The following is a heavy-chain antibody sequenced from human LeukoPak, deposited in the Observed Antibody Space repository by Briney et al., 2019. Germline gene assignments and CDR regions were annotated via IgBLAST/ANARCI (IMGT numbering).Heavy chain of an antibody. J-gene: IGHJ4*02. CDR1: GFTFSSYS. V-gene: IGHV3-21*04. CDR2: ISSTTSYI. Sequence: PGGSLRLSCAASGFTFSSYSMNWVRQAPGKGLEWVSSISSTTSYIYYADSVKGRFTISRDNAKNSLCLQMNSLRAEDTALYYCARGTLKAAATDFDYWGQGTLVTVSS. D-gene: IGHD6-13*01. CDR3: ARGTLKAAATDFDY.